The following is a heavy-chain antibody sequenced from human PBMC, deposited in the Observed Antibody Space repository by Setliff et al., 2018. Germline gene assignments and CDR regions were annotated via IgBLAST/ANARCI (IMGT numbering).Heavy chain of an antibody. CDR2: IDPGDSYA. Sequence: PGESLTISCQASGYNFANHWIAWVRLMPGKGLEYMGRIDPGDSYADYSPSFEGLVTISADKSRTTVYLQWTSLQASDTALYLCARLGRERSTFAWLDAWGQGTQVTV. CDR1: GYNFANHW. V-gene: IGHV5-10-1*01. CDR3: ARLGRERSTFAWLDA. J-gene: IGHJ5*02. D-gene: IGHD1-1*01.